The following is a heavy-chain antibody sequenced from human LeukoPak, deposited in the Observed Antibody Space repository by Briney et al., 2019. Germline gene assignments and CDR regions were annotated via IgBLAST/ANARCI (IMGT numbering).Heavy chain of an antibody. CDR3: ARDSPYLDY. CDR1: GFTFSSYG. CDR2: IWYDGSNK. V-gene: IGHV3-33*01. Sequence: GGSLRLSCAASGFTFSSYGMHWVRQSPGKGLEWVAVIWYDGSNKYYADSVEGRFTISRDNSKNTLHLQMNSLRAEDTAVYYCARDSPYLDYWGQGTLVTVSS. J-gene: IGHJ4*02.